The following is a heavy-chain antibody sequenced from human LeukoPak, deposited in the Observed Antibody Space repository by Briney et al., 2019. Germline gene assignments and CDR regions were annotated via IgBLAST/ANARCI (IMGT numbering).Heavy chain of an antibody. CDR2: ISSSGSTI. V-gene: IGHV3-11*04. CDR3: ARGADKTLYYYYYYMDV. J-gene: IGHJ6*03. Sequence: NPGGSLRLSCAASGFTFSDYYMSWIRQAPGKGLEWVSYISSSGSTIYYADSVKGRFTISRDNAKNSLYLQMSSLRAEDTAVYYCARGADKTLYYYYYYMDVWGKGTTVTVSS. D-gene: IGHD1-26*01. CDR1: GFTFSDYY.